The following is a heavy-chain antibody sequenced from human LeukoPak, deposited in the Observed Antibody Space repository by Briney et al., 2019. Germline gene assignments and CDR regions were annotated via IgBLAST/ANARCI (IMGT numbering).Heavy chain of an antibody. CDR1: GGSITPYH. CDR2: IHTSGST. V-gene: IGHV4-4*07. CDR3: AGRAQTTGWSFDH. Sequence: SETLSLTCFVSGGSITPYHWSWIRQPAGKGLEWIGQIHTSGSTNYNPSLKRRVAMSIDTSKNQFSLELNSVTAADTSVYYCAGRAQTTGWSFDHWGQGALVTVSS. J-gene: IGHJ4*02. D-gene: IGHD6-19*01.